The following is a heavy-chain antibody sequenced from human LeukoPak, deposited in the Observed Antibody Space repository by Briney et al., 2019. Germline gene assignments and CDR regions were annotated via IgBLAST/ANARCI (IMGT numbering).Heavy chain of an antibody. CDR1: GGSIRHYY. Sequence: SETLSLTCPVSGGSIRHYYWSWIRQSPGKGLEWIGYIYYSGNTNYNPSPKSRVTISVDTSSSQFSLQLRSVTAADTAGYYCAREDPQTTVPEGMDVWGEGTTVILSS. CDR3: AREDPQTTVPEGMDV. D-gene: IGHD4-17*01. CDR2: IYYSGNT. J-gene: IGHJ6*04. V-gene: IGHV4-59*01.